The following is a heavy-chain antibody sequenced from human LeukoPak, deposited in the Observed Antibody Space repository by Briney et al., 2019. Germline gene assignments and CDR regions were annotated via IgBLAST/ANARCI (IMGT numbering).Heavy chain of an antibody. J-gene: IGHJ4*02. V-gene: IGHV3-23*01. CDR2: ISGSGGST. D-gene: IGHD3-3*01. CDR1: GFTFSSYA. Sequence: PTGGSLRLSCAASGFTFSSYAMSWVRQAPGKGLEWVSAISGSGGSTYYADSVKGRFTISRDNSKNTLYLQMNSLRAEDTAVYYCARAAGDTIFGVVIPTFFDYWGQGTLVTVSS. CDR3: ARAAGDTIFGVVIPTFFDY.